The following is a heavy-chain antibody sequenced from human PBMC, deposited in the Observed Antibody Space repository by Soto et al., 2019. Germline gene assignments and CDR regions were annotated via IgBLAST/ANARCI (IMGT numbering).Heavy chain of an antibody. Sequence: ASVKVSCKASGYSFTSYSMHWVRQAPGQRLEWIGWIHTAKDDTKYSRKFQGRISITKDTSTSTAYMELNSLTSEDTAVYTRARDSGNYYGSFDSWGQGTLVTVSS. J-gene: IGHJ4*02. CDR3: ARDSGNYYGSFDS. V-gene: IGHV1-3*04. CDR1: GYSFTSYS. CDR2: IHTAKDDT. D-gene: IGHD1-26*01.